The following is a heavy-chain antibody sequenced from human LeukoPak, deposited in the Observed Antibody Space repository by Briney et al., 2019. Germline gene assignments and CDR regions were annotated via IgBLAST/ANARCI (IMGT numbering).Heavy chain of an antibody. Sequence: GASVKVSCKASGYTFTSYDINWVRQATGQGLEWMGWMNPNSGNTGYAQKFQDRVTMTRNTSISTAYMELSSLRSEDTGVYYCARHSSSTEDNFDYWGQGTLVTVSS. V-gene: IGHV1-8*01. CDR3: ARHSSSTEDNFDY. CDR1: GYTFTSYD. CDR2: MNPNSGNT. J-gene: IGHJ4*02. D-gene: IGHD6-13*01.